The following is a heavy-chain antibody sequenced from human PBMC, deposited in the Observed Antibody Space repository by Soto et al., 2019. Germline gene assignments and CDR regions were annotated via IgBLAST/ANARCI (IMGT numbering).Heavy chain of an antibody. V-gene: IGHV3-48*03. D-gene: IGHD3-22*01. CDR2: ISSSGSTI. CDR1: GFTFSSYE. Sequence: QPGGSLRLSCAASGFTFSSYEMNWVRQAPGKGLEWVSYISSSGSTIYYTDSVKGRFTISRDNAKNSLYLQMNSLRAEDTAVYYCPRGAQISGYYYLLHSAFDISCQGTFVTVSS. CDR3: PRGAQISGYYYLLHSAFDI. J-gene: IGHJ3*02.